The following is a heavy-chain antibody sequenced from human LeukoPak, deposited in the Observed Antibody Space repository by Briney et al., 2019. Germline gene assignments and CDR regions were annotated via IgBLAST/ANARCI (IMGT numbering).Heavy chain of an antibody. Sequence: PGGSLRLSCVASEFTLSNAWMNWVRQAPGKGMEWVANIKQDGSEKYYVDSVKGRFTISRDNAKNSLYLQMNSLRAEDTAVYYCAVSNWNYVALFDYWGQGTLVTVSS. V-gene: IGHV3-7*01. CDR3: AVSNWNYVALFDY. CDR1: EFTLSNAW. D-gene: IGHD1-7*01. CDR2: IKQDGSEK. J-gene: IGHJ4*02.